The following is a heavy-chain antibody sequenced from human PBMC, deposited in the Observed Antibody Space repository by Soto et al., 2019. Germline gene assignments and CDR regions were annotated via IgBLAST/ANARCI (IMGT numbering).Heavy chain of an antibody. V-gene: IGHV3-33*01. CDR3: ARGGVALVIGYYYYGMDV. J-gene: IGHJ6*02. Sequence: GGSLRLSCAASGFTFSSYGMHWVRQAPGKGLEWVAVIWYDGSNKYYADSVKGRFTISGDNSKNTLYLQMNSLRAEDTAVYYCARGGVALVIGYYYYGMDVWGQGTTVTVSS. CDR2: IWYDGSNK. D-gene: IGHD3-10*01. CDR1: GFTFSSYG.